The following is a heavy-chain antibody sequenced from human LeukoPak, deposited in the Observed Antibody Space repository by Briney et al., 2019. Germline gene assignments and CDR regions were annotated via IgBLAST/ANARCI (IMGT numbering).Heavy chain of an antibody. Sequence: GGSLRLSCAASGFTFSSYSMNWVRQAPGKGLEWVSVIYSGGSTYYADSVKGRFTISRDNSENTLYLQMNSLRAEDTAVYYCARVSGSYQWGQGTLVTVSS. CDR3: ARVSGSYQ. D-gene: IGHD1-26*01. CDR2: IYSGGST. J-gene: IGHJ4*02. CDR1: GFTFSSYS. V-gene: IGHV3-53*01.